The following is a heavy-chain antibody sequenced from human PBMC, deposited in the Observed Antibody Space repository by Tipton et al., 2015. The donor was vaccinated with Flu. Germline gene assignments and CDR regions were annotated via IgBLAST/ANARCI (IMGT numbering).Heavy chain of an antibody. J-gene: IGHJ5*02. Sequence: SLRLSCAASGFTLGAYSMNWVRQAPGKGLEWLSDIYSDGSTYYAESVKGRFTISRDNSKNTVSLQMNSLTTEDTAVYYCARATEITGWFDPWGQGALVTVSS. V-gene: IGHV3-66*02. CDR1: GFTLGAYS. D-gene: IGHD4-23*01. CDR3: ARATEITGWFDP. CDR2: IYSDGST.